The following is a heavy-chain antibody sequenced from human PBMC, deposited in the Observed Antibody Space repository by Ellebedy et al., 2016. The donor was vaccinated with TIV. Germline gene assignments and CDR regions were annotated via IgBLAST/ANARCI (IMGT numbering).Heavy chain of an antibody. CDR1: GFTFSSYA. CDR3: AKGNAVAGGDYFDY. D-gene: IGHD3-16*01. CDR2: IRDSGGST. J-gene: IGHJ4*02. Sequence: GGSLRLSCAASGFTFSSYAMSWVRQAPGKGLEWVSGIRDSGGSTYYADSVKGRFTISRDNSKNTLYLQMNSLRAEDTTVYYCAKGNAVAGGDYFDYWGQGTLVTVSS. V-gene: IGHV3-23*01.